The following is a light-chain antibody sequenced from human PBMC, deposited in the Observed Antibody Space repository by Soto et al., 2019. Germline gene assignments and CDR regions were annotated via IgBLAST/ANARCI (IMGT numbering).Light chain of an antibody. J-gene: IGLJ2*01. V-gene: IGLV6-57*04. CDR2: EDN. CDR1: SGSIASNY. CDR3: QSYDSSNQV. Sequence: FMLTQPHSVSESPGKTVTISCTRSSGSIASNYVQWYQQRPGSAPTTVIYEDNQRPSVVPDRFSGSIDSSSNSASLTISGLKTEDEADYYCQSYDSSNQVYGGGTKLTAL.